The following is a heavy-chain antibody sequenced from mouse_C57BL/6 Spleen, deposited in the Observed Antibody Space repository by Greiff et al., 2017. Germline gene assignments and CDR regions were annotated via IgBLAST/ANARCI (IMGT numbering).Heavy chain of an antibody. CDR3: TRGVYYGNSGFAD. CDR2: IVPETGGT. D-gene: IGHD2-1*01. V-gene: IGHV1-15*01. CDR1: GYTFTDYE. J-gene: IGHJ3*01. Sequence: VQLQQSGAELVRPGASVTLSCKASGYTFTDYEMHWVKQTPVHGLEWIGAIVPETGGTAYNQKFKGKAILTADKSSSTAYMELRSLTSEDSAVYYCTRGVYYGNSGFADWGQGTLVTVSA.